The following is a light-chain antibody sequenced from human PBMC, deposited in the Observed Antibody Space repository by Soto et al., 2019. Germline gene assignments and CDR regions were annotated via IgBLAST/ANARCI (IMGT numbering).Light chain of an antibody. J-gene: IGLJ1*01. CDR1: SSDVGGYNY. V-gene: IGLV2-14*01. CDR2: EVT. Sequence: QSVLTQPADVSGSPGQSITISCTGTSSDVGGYNYVSWDQQHPGKAPTLMLYEVTNPPSGVSNRSSGSKSGNTASLTISGLQAEDEADYYCSSYTSTTGNVFGTATKVTVL. CDR3: SSYTSTTGNV.